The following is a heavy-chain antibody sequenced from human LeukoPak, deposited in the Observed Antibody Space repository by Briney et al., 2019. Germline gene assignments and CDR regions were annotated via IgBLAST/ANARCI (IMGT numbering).Heavy chain of an antibody. J-gene: IGHJ4*02. CDR3: ARHGSSSYGYFDY. Sequence: SETLSLTCTVSGGSISSSNYPWDWIRQSPETGLEWIGTSSFSGSTYNNASLKSRVTISVDTSKNQFSLKLSSVTAADTAVYYCARHGSSSYGYFDYWGQGTLVTVSS. V-gene: IGHV4-39*01. CDR1: GGSISSSNYP. D-gene: IGHD5-18*01. CDR2: SSFSGST.